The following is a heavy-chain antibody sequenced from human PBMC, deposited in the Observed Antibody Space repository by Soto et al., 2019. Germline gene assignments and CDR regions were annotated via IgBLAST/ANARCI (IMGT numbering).Heavy chain of an antibody. Sequence: QVQLVESGGGVVQPGRSLRLSCAASGFTFSTYGIHWVRQAPGKGLEWVSVISYDGSNKYYADSVKGRFTISRDNSKNTLYLKMNRLGVEDTAVYYCAKDLGGSGSLHYWGQGTLVTVSS. V-gene: IGHV3-30*18. J-gene: IGHJ4*02. CDR2: ISYDGSNK. CDR1: GFTFSTYG. D-gene: IGHD3-10*01. CDR3: AKDLGGSGSLHY.